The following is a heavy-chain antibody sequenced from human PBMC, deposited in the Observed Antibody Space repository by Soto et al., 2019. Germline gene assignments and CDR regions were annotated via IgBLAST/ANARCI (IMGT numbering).Heavy chain of an antibody. CDR2: IIPIFGTA. J-gene: IGHJ6*02. CDR3: ARESSSAFRYYYYGMDV. D-gene: IGHD6-6*01. Sequence: SVKVSRKASGGTFSSYAISWVRQAPGQGLEWMGGIIPIFGTANYAQKFQGRVTITADESTSTAYMELSSLRSEDTAVYYCARESSSAFRYYYYGMDVWGQGTTVTVSS. V-gene: IGHV1-69*13. CDR1: GGTFSSYA.